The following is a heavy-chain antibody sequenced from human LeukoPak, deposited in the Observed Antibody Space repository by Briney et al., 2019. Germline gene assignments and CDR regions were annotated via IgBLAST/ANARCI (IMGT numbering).Heavy chain of an antibody. Sequence: GASVKVSCKASGYTFTGYYMHWVRQAPGQGLEWMGWINPNSGGTNYAQKSQGRVTMTRDTSISTAYMELSRLRSDDTAVYYCARSLLPRAGHFDYWGQGTLVTVSS. CDR1: GYTFTGYY. CDR3: ARSLLPRAGHFDY. J-gene: IGHJ4*02. D-gene: IGHD3-22*01. V-gene: IGHV1-2*02. CDR2: INPNSGGT.